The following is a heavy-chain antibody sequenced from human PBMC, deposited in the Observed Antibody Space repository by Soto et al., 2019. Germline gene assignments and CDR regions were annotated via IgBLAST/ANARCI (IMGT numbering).Heavy chain of an antibody. CDR3: ARGHLWLEN. J-gene: IGHJ1*01. V-gene: IGHV4-59*01. D-gene: IGHD3-3*01. Sequence: PSGTLALTCAVSGVSTSGFDWSWIRQPPGKGLEYIGYIYDSGSTYYNPSLKSRVTVSLDSSKNQFSLKLTSVTAADTAIYYCARGHLWLENWGLGTLVTVSS. CDR1: GVSTSGFD. CDR2: IYDSGST.